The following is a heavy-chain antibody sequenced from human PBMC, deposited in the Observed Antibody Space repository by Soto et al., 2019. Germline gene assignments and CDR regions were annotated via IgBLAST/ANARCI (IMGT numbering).Heavy chain of an antibody. J-gene: IGHJ4*02. CDR2: LHSGHSSA. CDR1: GSIISSGF. Sequence: PXDSLPICLKAAGSIISSGFIGWVRQMPGKRLEWVGNLHSGHSSATYSPSFQGHVTISVDQAINTAYLQWSSLKASDTAFYYCGNWPSSQWFDYWGQGAPVTVSS. D-gene: IGHD2-2*01. V-gene: IGHV5-51*01. CDR3: GNWPSSQWFDY.